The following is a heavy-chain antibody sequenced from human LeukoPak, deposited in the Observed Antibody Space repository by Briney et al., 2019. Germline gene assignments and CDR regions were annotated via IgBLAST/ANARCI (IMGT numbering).Heavy chain of an antibody. J-gene: IGHJ5*02. Sequence: GASVKVSCKASGYSSTNYGNSWVRQAPGQGLEWKGWIHIYRGNTNYAQKFQGRVTMTTDTSTNTVYMEVRGLRSDDTPMYYCARDVGITVADSFDPWGQGTLVTVSS. D-gene: IGHD6-13*01. V-gene: IGHV1-18*01. CDR3: ARDVGITVADSFDP. CDR1: GYSSTNYG. CDR2: IHIYRGNT.